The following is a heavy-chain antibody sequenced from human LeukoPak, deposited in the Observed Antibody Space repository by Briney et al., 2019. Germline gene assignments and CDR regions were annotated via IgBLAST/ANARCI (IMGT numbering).Heavy chain of an antibody. CDR1: GFTFSDYY. Sequence: PGGSLRLSCAASGFTFSDYYMSWIRQAPGKGLEWVSYISSSGSTIYYADSVKGRFTISRDNAKNSLYLQMNSLRAEDTAVYYCARDTGSYYDSNLWLDPWGQGTLVTVSS. CDR2: ISSSGSTI. J-gene: IGHJ5*02. CDR3: ARDTGSYYDSNLWLDP. V-gene: IGHV3-11*01. D-gene: IGHD3-22*01.